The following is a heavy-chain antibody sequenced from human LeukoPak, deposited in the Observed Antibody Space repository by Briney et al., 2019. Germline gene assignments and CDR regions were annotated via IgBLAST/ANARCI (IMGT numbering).Heavy chain of an antibody. V-gene: IGHV4-34*01. D-gene: IGHD3-22*01. J-gene: IGHJ4*02. Sequence: PSETPSLTCAVYGGSFSGYYWSWIRQPPGKGLEWIGEINHSGSTNYNPSLKSRVTISVDTSKNQFSLKLSSVTAADTAVYYCARAYSPYYYDSSGYYYWGQGTLVTVSS. CDR2: INHSGST. CDR1: GGSFSGYY. CDR3: ARAYSPYYYDSSGYYY.